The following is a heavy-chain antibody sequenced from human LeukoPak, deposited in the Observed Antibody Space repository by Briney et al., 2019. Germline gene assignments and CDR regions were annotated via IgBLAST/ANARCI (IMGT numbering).Heavy chain of an antibody. D-gene: IGHD6-13*01. J-gene: IGHJ3*02. V-gene: IGHV4-4*09. CDR3: ARHSLGSSWYLVAFDI. CDR2: IYTSGST. CDR1: GGSISSYY. Sequence: PSETLSLTCTVSGGSISSYYWSWIRQPPGKGLEWSGYIYTSGSTNYNPSLKSRVTISVDTSKNQFSLKLSSVTAADTAVYYCARHSLGSSWYLVAFDIWGQGTMVTVSS.